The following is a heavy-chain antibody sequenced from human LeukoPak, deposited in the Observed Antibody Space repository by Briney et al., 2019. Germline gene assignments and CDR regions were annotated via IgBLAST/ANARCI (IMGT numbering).Heavy chain of an antibody. CDR1: GGSISSSSHY. J-gene: IGHJ4*02. CDR2: IYYSGST. V-gene: IGHV4-39*01. Sequence: PSETLSLTCTVSGGSISSSSHYWGWIRQPPGKGLEWIGSIYYSGSTYYNPSLKSRVTISVDTSKNQFSLKLSSVTAADTAVYYCARRLGYCSSTSCYFDYWGQGTLVTVSS. D-gene: IGHD2-2*01. CDR3: ARRLGYCSSTSCYFDY.